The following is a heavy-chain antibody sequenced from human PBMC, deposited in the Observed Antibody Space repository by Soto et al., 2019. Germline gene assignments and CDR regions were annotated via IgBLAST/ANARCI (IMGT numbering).Heavy chain of an antibody. J-gene: IGHJ2*01. V-gene: IGHV3-30*18. D-gene: IGHD2-21*02. CDR2: ISYDGSNK. CDR1: GFTFSSYG. CDR3: AKDADPYCGGDCYSWVNWYFDL. Sequence: GGSLRLSCAASGFTFSSYGMHWVRQAPGKGLEWVAVISYDGSNKYYADSVKGRFTISRDNSKNTLYLQMNSLRAEDTAVFYCAKDADPYCGGDCYSWVNWYFDLWGRGTLVTVPQ.